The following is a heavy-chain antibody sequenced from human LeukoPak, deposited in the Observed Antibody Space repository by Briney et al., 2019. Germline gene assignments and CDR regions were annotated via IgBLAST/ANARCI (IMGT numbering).Heavy chain of an antibody. CDR3: AKEVDCPSDCLFFHS. D-gene: IGHD2-21*02. Sequence: GGSLRLSCAASGFTFDRFTIHWVCQTPGKGLEWVSLINRRGHTFYADSVKGRFTISRDNSRNSVFLQMNSLRPEDTALYHCAKEVDCPSDCLFFHSWGQGTLVTVSS. CDR1: GFTFDRFT. CDR2: INRRGHT. V-gene: IGHV3-43*01. J-gene: IGHJ4*02.